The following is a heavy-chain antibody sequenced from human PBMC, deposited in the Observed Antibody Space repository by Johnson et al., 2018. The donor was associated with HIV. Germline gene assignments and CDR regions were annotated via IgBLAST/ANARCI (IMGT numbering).Heavy chain of an antibody. D-gene: IGHD6-13*01. Sequence: VQLVESGGGVVQPGRSLRLSCAASVFTFSSYGMHWVRQAPGKGLEWVSYISSSGSTIYYADSVKGRFTISRDNAKNTLYLQMNSLRAEDTALYYCARDHLSSRGAFDIWGQGTMVTVSS. CDR2: ISSSGSTI. J-gene: IGHJ3*02. CDR3: ARDHLSSRGAFDI. V-gene: IGHV3-48*04. CDR1: VFTFSSYG.